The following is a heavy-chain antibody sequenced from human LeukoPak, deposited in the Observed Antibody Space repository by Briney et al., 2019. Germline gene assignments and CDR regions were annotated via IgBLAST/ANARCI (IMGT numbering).Heavy chain of an antibody. J-gene: IGHJ4*02. Sequence: ASGKVSCKAAGYSFISYGINWVRQAPGQGLEWMGWINVNTGHTNFAHKFQDRVTLTTDTSTSTAYMELRSLRSDDTGVYYCARGANLITVVLSPDFWGQGTLVTVSS. CDR2: INVNTGHT. CDR1: GYSFISYG. CDR3: ARGANLITVVLSPDF. D-gene: IGHD3-10*01. V-gene: IGHV1-18*01.